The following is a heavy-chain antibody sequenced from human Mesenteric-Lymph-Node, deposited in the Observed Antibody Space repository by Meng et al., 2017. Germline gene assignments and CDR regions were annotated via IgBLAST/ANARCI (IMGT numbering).Heavy chain of an antibody. Sequence: GESLKISCAASGFTFNNFVMNWVRQSPGKGLEWVSVIYSGGSTYYADSVKGRFTISRDNSKNTLYLQMNSLRAEDTAVYYCARDRYSSGWYHDYWGQGTLVTVSS. CDR1: GFTFNNFV. CDR2: IYSGGST. D-gene: IGHD6-19*01. CDR3: ARDRYSSGWYHDY. J-gene: IGHJ4*02. V-gene: IGHV3-66*02.